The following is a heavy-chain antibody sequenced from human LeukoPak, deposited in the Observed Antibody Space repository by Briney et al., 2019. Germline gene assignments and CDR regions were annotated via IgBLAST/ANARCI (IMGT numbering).Heavy chain of an antibody. CDR2: ISWNSGSI. Sequence: SLRLSCAASGFTFDDYAMHWVRQAPGKGLEWVSGISWNSGSIGYADSVKGRFTISRDNAKNSLYLQMNSLRAEDTALYYCAKGSQLLWFGELFDWGQGTLVTVSS. CDR1: GFTFDDYA. J-gene: IGHJ4*02. D-gene: IGHD3-10*01. CDR3: AKGSQLLWFGELFD. V-gene: IGHV3-9*01.